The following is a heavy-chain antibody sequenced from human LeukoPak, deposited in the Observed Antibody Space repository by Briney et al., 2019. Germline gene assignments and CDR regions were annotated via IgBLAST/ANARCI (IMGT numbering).Heavy chain of an antibody. J-gene: IGHJ4*02. Sequence: ASVKVSCKASGYTFTSYYMHWVRQAPGQGLEWMGIINPSGGSTSYAQKFQGRVTMTRDTSTSTVYMELSSLRSEGTAVYYCASTPPLYDSSGYYYYWGQGTLVTVSS. CDR1: GYTFTSYY. CDR3: ASTPPLYDSSGYYYY. CDR2: INPSGGST. D-gene: IGHD3-22*01. V-gene: IGHV1-46*01.